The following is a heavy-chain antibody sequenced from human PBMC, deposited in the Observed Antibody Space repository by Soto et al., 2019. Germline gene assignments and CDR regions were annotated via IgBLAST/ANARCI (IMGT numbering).Heavy chain of an antibody. CDR1: GFTFRNYA. J-gene: IGHJ4*02. Sequence: GGSLRLSCAASGFTFRNYAMSWARQAPGKGLEWVSAISGSGGTTHYADSVKGRFTISRDNSKNTLYLQMNSLRVEDTAVYYCAKDRSSTSCYAFDYSGQGSLVTVSS. V-gene: IGHV3-23*01. D-gene: IGHD2-2*01. CDR3: AKDRSSTSCYAFDY. CDR2: ISGSGGTT.